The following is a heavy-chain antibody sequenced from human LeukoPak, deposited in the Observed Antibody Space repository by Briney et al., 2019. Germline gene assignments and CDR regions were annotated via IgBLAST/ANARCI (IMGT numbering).Heavy chain of an antibody. Sequence: GGSLRLSCAASGFTFSSYAMSWVRQAPGKGLEWVSAISGSGGSTYYADSVKGRFTISGDNSKNTLYLQMNSLRAEDTAVYYCLTIFGVVIIPLWGQGTLVTVSS. CDR3: LTIFGVVIIPL. J-gene: IGHJ4*02. CDR1: GFTFSSYA. D-gene: IGHD3-3*01. CDR2: ISGSGGST. V-gene: IGHV3-23*01.